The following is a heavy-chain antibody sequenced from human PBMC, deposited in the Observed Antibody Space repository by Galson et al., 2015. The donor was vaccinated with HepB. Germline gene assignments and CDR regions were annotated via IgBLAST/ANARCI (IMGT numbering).Heavy chain of an antibody. D-gene: IGHD5-18*01. Sequence: SLRLSCAASGFTFSSYWMSWVRQAPGKGLEWVANIKQDGSEKYYVDSVKGRFTISRDNAKNSLYLQMNSLRAEDKAVYYCAREAGRRGYGLDYWGQGTLVTVSS. J-gene: IGHJ4*02. CDR2: IKQDGSEK. CDR1: GFTFSSYW. V-gene: IGHV3-7*01. CDR3: AREAGRRGYGLDY.